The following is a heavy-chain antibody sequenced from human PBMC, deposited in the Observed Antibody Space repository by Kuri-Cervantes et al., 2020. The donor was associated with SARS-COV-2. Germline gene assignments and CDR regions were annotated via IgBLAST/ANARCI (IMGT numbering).Heavy chain of an antibody. J-gene: IGHJ6*02. D-gene: IGHD2-15*01. CDR3: ARQGYCSGGSCYSGAMDV. CDR2: VSSSGGIYM. CDR1: GFTFSDYY. V-gene: IGHV3-11*01. Sequence: GESLKISCAASGFTFSDYYMSWIRQAPGKGLEWVSYVSSSGGIYMQYADSVKGRFTISRDNAKKSLYLEMNSLRAEDTAVYYCARQGYCSGGSCYSGAMDVWGQGTTVTVSS.